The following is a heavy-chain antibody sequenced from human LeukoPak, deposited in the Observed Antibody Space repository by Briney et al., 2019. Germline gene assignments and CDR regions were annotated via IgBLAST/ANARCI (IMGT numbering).Heavy chain of an antibody. V-gene: IGHV5-51*01. D-gene: IGHD6-19*01. J-gene: IGHJ4*02. CDR2: IYPGDSDT. CDR1: GYSFTNSW. CDR3: ARLQMKQWLVPF. Sequence: GESLKISCKGAGYSFTNSWIGWARQMPGKGLEWMGIIYPGDSDTRYSPSFQGQVTISADKSISTAYLLWSSLKASDTAMYYCARLQMKQWLVPFWGQGTLVTVSS.